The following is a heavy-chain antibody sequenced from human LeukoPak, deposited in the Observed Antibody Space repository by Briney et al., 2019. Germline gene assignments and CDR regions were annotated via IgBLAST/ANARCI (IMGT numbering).Heavy chain of an antibody. CDR3: AREAPETTVSSNVFDY. CDR2: IWYDGSNK. CDR1: GFTFSNYG. V-gene: IGHV3-33*01. Sequence: GGSLRLSCAASGFTFSNYGMHWVRQARGKGLEWVAVIWYDGSNKYYADSVKGRITISRDNSKNTLYLQMNSLRAEDTAVYYCAREAPETTVSSNVFDYWGQGTLVTVSS. D-gene: IGHD4-11*01. J-gene: IGHJ4*02.